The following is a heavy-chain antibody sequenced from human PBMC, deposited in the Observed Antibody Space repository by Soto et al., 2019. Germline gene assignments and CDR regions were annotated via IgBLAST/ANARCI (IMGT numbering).Heavy chain of an antibody. J-gene: IGHJ6*02. CDR2: IKSKTDGGTT. D-gene: IGHD1-1*01. Sequence: PGGSLRLSCAASGFTFSNAWMNWVRQAPGKGLEWVGRIKSKTDGGTTDYAAPVKGRFTISRDDSRNTLYLQMNSLKTEDTAVYYCAVNSHYYGMDVWGQGTTVTVSS. CDR1: GFTFSNAW. V-gene: IGHV3-15*01. CDR3: AVNSHYYGMDV.